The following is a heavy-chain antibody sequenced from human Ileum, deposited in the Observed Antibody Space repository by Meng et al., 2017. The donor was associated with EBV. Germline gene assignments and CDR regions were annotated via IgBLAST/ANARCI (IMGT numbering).Heavy chain of an antibody. Sequence: QVQRVEYGGDLVKPGGSLRLSCAASGLTFSDSSMTWIRQAPGKGLEWIAFISSSSNIIYYTDSVKGRFTVSRDNAKNSLFLQMNSLRAEDTAVYFCARGRSWFDPWGQGTLVTVSS. CDR2: ISSSSNII. CDR3: ARGRSWFDP. J-gene: IGHJ5*02. V-gene: IGHV3-11*01. CDR1: GLTFSDSS.